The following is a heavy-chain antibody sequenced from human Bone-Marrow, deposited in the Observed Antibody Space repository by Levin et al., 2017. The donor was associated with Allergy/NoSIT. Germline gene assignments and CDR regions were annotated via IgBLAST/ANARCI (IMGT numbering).Heavy chain of an antibody. CDR3: AGEAVYYGSGGWIDG. V-gene: IGHV4-31*02. CDR2: IYYPGNT. Sequence: SETLSLTCTVSGESVSSSGFYWTWIRQYPGKGLEWIGHIYYPGNTSYNPSLKSRVSISEDRSKNQFLLKLDSVTAADTAVYYCAGEAVYYGSGGWIDGWGQGTLVTVSS. D-gene: IGHD3-10*01. J-gene: IGHJ4*02. CDR1: GESVSSSGFY.